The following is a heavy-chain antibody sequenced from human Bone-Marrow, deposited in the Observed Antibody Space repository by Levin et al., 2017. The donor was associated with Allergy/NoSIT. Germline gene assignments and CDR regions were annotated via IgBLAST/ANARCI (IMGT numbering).Heavy chain of an antibody. CDR3: AKAGEKWNSPYWYFDL. V-gene: IGHV3-9*01. J-gene: IGHJ2*01. CDR1: GFTFEDYG. Sequence: SLKISCAASGFTFEDYGMHWVRQAPGKGLEWVSGISYKSGSITYADSVKGRFTISRDSAKNSLFLQMTSLRTEDTALYYCAKAGEKWNSPYWYFDLWGRGTLVSVSS. CDR2: ISYKSGSI. D-gene: IGHD1-7*01.